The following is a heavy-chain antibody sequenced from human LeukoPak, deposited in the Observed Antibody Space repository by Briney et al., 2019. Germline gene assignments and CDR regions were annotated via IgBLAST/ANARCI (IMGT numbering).Heavy chain of an antibody. J-gene: IGHJ4*02. CDR1: GGTFSSYA. D-gene: IGHD2-2*01. Sequence: SVKVSCKASGGTFSSYAISWVRQAPGQGLEWMGGIIPIFGTANYAQKFQGRVTITVDESTSTAYMELSSLRSEDTAVYYCAVYCSSTSCYLDYWGQGTLVTVSS. CDR2: IIPIFGTA. V-gene: IGHV1-69*01. CDR3: AVYCSSTSCYLDY.